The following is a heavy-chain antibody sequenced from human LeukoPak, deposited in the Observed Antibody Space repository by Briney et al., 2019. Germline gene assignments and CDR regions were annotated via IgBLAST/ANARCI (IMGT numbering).Heavy chain of an antibody. J-gene: IGHJ4*02. V-gene: IGHV1-18*01. Sequence: ASVKVSCKASGYTFTSYGISWVRQAPGQGLEWMGWISAYNGNTNYAQKLQGRVTMTTDTSTSTAYMELRSLRSDDTAVYYCARYVWGSYRPSNFDYWGQGTLVTVSS. D-gene: IGHD3-16*02. CDR2: ISAYNGNT. CDR3: ARYVWGSYRPSNFDY. CDR1: GYTFTSYG.